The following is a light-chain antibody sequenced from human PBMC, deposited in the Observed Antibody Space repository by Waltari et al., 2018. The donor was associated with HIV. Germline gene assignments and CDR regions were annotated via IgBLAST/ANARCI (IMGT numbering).Light chain of an antibody. CDR2: WAS. CDR1: HSVLYYSNNKNY. Sequence: DIVMTQSPDYLAVSLGERATINCKSSHSVLYYSNNKNYLAWYQQKPGQSPNLIMYWASTRESGFPDRFTGSGSGTDFTLTISSLQAEDVAIYYCQQYHTIPWTFGHGTRVEIK. J-gene: IGKJ1*01. V-gene: IGKV4-1*01. CDR3: QQYHTIPWT.